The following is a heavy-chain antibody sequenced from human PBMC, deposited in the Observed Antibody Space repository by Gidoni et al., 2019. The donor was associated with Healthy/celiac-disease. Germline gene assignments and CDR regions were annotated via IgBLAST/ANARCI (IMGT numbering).Heavy chain of an antibody. Sequence: QVQLQESGPGLVKPSETLSLTCTVSGGSVSSGSYYWSWIRQPPGKGLEWIGYIYYSGSTNYNPSLKSRVTISVDTSKNQFSLKLSSVTAADTAVYYCARAAPIGCSSTSCSAFDIWGQGTMVTVSS. CDR2: IYYSGST. CDR1: GGSVSSGSYY. V-gene: IGHV4-61*01. J-gene: IGHJ3*02. CDR3: ARAAPIGCSSTSCSAFDI. D-gene: IGHD2-2*01.